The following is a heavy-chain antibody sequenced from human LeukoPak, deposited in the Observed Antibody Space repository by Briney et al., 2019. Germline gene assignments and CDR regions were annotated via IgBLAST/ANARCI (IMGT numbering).Heavy chain of an antibody. V-gene: IGHV5-51*01. CDR2: IYPGDSDA. D-gene: IGHD2-2*02. CDR1: GYRFTNYW. Sequence: GESLKISCKGSGYRFTNYWIGWVRQMPGKGLEWMALIYPGDSDARYSPSFQGQVTISADKSIGTAYLQWSSLKASDTATYYCAIGGDSSTSCYRCFNYWGQGTLVAVSS. CDR3: AIGGDSSTSCYRCFNY. J-gene: IGHJ4*02.